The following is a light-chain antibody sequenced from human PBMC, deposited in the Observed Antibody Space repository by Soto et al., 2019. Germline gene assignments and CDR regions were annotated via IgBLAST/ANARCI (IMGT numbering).Light chain of an antibody. CDR2: DAS. V-gene: IGKV3-11*01. Sequence: EIVLTQSPATLSLSPGERATLSCRASQSVSSYLAWYQQKPGQAPRLLIYDASNSATGIPARFSGSGSGTDFTLTITSLEPEDFAVYYCQQRSNCIACGQGTRLEIK. CDR3: QQRSNCIA. J-gene: IGKJ5*01. CDR1: QSVSSY.